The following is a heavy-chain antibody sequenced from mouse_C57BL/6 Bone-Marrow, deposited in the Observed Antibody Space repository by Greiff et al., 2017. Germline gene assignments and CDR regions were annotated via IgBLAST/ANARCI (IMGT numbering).Heavy chain of an antibody. V-gene: IGHV5-17*01. J-gene: IGHJ3*01. D-gene: IGHD2-1*01. Sequence: DVMLVESGGGLVKPGGSLKLFCAASGFTFSDYGMHWVRQAPEKGLEWVSYISSGSSTIYYADTVNGRFTISRDNAKSTLFLQMTSLRSEDTAMYYCARPLYAYWGQGTMVTVSA. CDR3: ARPLYAY. CDR2: ISSGSSTI. CDR1: GFTFSDYG.